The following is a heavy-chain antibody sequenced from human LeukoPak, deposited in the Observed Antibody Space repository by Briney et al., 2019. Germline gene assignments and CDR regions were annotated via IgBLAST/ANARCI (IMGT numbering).Heavy chain of an antibody. D-gene: IGHD6-19*01. CDR2: IYSGGST. V-gene: IGHV3-66*01. Sequence: GGSLRLSCAASGFTVSSNYMSWVRQAPGKGLEWVSVIYSGGSTYYADSVKGRFTISRDNSKNTLYLQMNSLRAEDTAVYYCARGVAGARGMDVWGQGTTVIVSS. CDR3: ARGVAGARGMDV. CDR1: GFTVSSNY. J-gene: IGHJ6*02.